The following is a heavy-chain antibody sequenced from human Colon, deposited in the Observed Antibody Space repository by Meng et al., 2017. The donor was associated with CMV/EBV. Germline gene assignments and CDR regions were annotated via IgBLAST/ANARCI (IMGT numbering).Heavy chain of an antibody. J-gene: IGHJ4*02. CDR2: ISGSTGYT. CDR3: ARGRPNWSGVLDY. D-gene: IGHD1-1*01. CDR1: GYTFTSYG. V-gene: IGHV1-18*01. Sequence: QVQRVQSGAEVREPGASLLVSCRSSGYTFTSYGINWVRQAPGQGLEWMGWISGSTGYTNRAQKFQGRVTMTTDTSTSTAYLALTSLTSNDTAVYYCARGRPNWSGVLDYWGQGTLVTVSS.